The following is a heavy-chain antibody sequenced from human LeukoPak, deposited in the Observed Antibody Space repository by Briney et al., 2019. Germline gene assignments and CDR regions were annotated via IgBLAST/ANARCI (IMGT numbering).Heavy chain of an antibody. Sequence: ASVKVSCKASGYTFTGYYMHWVRQAPGQGLEWMGWVNPNSGGTNYAQKFQGWVTMTRDTSISTAYMELSRLRSDDTAVYYCARELSGYYFDYWGQGTLVTVSS. D-gene: IGHD3-22*01. J-gene: IGHJ4*02. V-gene: IGHV1-2*04. CDR2: VNPNSGGT. CDR1: GYTFTGYY. CDR3: ARELSGYYFDY.